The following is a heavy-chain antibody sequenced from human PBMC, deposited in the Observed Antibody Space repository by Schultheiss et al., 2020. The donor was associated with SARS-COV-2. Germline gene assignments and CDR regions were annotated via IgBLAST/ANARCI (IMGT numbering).Heavy chain of an antibody. CDR3: ARERKGYSYGHPTEYYYGMDV. D-gene: IGHD5-18*01. J-gene: IGHJ6*02. Sequence: SQTLSLTCTVSGGSISSGSYYWSWIRQPPGKGLEWIGYIYYSGSTNYNPSLKSRVTISVDTSKNQFSLKLSSVTAADTAVYYCARERKGYSYGHPTEYYYGMDVWGQGTTVTFSS. CDR2: IYYSGST. CDR1: GGSISSGSYY. V-gene: IGHV4-61*01.